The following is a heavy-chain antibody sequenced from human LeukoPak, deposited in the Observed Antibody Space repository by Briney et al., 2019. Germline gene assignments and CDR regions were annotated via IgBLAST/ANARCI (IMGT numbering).Heavy chain of an antibody. CDR3: ARAAVAGEGSYNWFDP. CDR2: INPSGGST. CDR1: GYTFTSYY. V-gene: IGHV1-46*01. Sequence: ASVKVSCKASGYTFTSYYMHWVRQAPGQGLEWMGIINPSGGSTSYAQKFQGRVTMTRDTSTSTVYMELSSLRSEDTAVYYCARAAVAGEGSYNWFDPWGQGTLVTVSS. D-gene: IGHD6-19*01. J-gene: IGHJ5*02.